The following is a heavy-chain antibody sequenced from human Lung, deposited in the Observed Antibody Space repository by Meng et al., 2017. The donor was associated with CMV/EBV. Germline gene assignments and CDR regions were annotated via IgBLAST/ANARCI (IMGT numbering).Heavy chain of an antibody. CDR3: ARDFQDLAVSEYSSFDAFDI. CDR1: GFTFSSYE. CDR2: ISSSGSTI. Sequence: SLKISXAASGFTFSSYEMNLVRQAPGKGLEWGSYISSSGSTIYYADSVKGRFTISRDNAKNSLYLQMNSLRAEDTAVYYCARDFQDLAVSEYSSFDAFDIWGQGTMVTVSS. J-gene: IGHJ3*02. V-gene: IGHV3-48*03. D-gene: IGHD6-6*01.